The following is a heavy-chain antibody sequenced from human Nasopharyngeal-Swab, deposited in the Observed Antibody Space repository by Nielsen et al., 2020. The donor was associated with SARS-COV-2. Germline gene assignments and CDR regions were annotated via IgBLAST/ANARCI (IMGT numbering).Heavy chain of an antibody. CDR2: IDWDDDK. D-gene: IGHD3-10*01. CDR1: GFSLSTSGMC. Sequence: SGPTLVKPTQTLTLTCTFSGFSLSTSGMCVSWIRQPPGKALEWLALIDWDDDKYYSTSLKTRLTISKDTSKNQVVLTMTNMDPVDTATYYCARMEKYYYGSGSYYYYYYGMDVWGQGTTVTVSS. J-gene: IGHJ6*02. CDR3: ARMEKYYYGSGSYYYYYYGMDV. V-gene: IGHV2-70*01.